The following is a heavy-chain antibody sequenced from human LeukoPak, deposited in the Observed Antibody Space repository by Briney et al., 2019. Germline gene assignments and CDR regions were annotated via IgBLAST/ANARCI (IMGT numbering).Heavy chain of an antibody. CDR3: AKDREQYQLLFYYYYGMDV. J-gene: IGHJ6*02. CDR1: GFIFSSNW. Sequence: GGSLRLSCAASGFIFSSNWMHWVRQAPGKGLVWVSRINEDGSTTNHADSVKGRFTISRDNSKNTLYLQMNSLRAEDTAVYYCAKDREQYQLLFYYYYGMDVWGQGTTVTVSS. D-gene: IGHD2-2*01. V-gene: IGHV3-74*01. CDR2: INEDGSTT.